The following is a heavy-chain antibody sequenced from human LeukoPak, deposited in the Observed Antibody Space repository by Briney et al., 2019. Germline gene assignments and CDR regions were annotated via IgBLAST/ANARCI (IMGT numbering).Heavy chain of an antibody. CDR2: ISGSGGST. V-gene: IGHV3-23*01. D-gene: IGHD1-26*01. CDR3: AKEEWELQAVADY. Sequence: GGTLRLSCAASGFTFSSYGMSWVRQAPGKGLEWVSAISGSGGSTYYADSVKGRFTISRDNSKNTLYLQMNSLRAEDTAVYYCAKEEWELQAVADYWGQGTLVTVSS. J-gene: IGHJ4*02. CDR1: GFTFSSYG.